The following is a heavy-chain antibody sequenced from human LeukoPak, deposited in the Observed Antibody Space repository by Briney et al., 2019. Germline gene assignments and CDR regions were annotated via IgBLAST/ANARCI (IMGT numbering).Heavy chain of an antibody. V-gene: IGHV3-23*01. D-gene: IGHD2-15*01. J-gene: IGHJ5*01. CDR3: ARRVLQGFCSVNPGPSFFDS. CDR2: ITASGGDT. CDR1: GFTFSHHS. Sequence: GGSLRLSCVASGFTFSHHSISWVRQAPGKGLEWVSAITASGGDTFYAESVEGRFSVSRDDSKNTVFLQMSSLTADDTGIYFCARRVLQGFCSVNPGPSFFDSGGGEPRVIVPS.